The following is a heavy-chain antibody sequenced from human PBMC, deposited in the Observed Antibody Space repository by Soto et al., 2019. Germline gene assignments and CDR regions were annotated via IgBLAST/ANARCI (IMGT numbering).Heavy chain of an antibody. D-gene: IGHD6-19*01. CDR3: ARATPPPYSSGWFSFGWFDP. Sequence: GGSLRLSCAASGFTFSSYAMHWVRQAPGKGLEYVSAISSNGGSTYYANSVKGRFTISRDNSKNTLYLQMGSLRAEDMAVYYCARATPPPYSSGWFSFGWFDPWGQVTLVTVSS. CDR1: GFTFSSYA. V-gene: IGHV3-64*01. CDR2: ISSNGGST. J-gene: IGHJ5*02.